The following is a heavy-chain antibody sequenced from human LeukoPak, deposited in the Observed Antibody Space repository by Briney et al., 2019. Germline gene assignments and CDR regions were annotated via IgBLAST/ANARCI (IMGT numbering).Heavy chain of an antibody. CDR1: GYRFTSYW. V-gene: IGHV5-51*01. CDR2: LYPGDSDT. Sequence: GESLKISCKGSGYRFTSYWIGWVRQMPGKGLEWMGILYPGDSDTRYSPSFQGQVTFSADKSISTAYLQWSSLKASDTAMYYCARQLGLDAFDIWGQGTMVTVSS. D-gene: IGHD3-16*01. CDR3: ARQLGLDAFDI. J-gene: IGHJ3*02.